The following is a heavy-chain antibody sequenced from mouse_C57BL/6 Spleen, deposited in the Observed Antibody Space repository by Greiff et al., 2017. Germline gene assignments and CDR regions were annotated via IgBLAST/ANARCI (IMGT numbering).Heavy chain of an antibody. J-gene: IGHJ4*01. CDR3: ARDAMDY. V-gene: IGHV1-55*01. CDR2: IYPGSGST. Sequence: QVQLQQPGAELVKPGASVKMSCKASGYTFTSYWITWVKQRPGQGLEWIGDIYPGSGSTNYNGKFKGKATLTADKSSSTAYMQLSSLTSEDSAVYFCARDAMDYWGQGTSVTVSS. CDR1: GYTFTSYW.